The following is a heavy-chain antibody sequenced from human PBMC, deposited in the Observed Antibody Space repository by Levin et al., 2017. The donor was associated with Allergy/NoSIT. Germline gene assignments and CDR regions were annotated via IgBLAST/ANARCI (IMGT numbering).Heavy chain of an antibody. CDR3: AKDIASIAARPYYYYYYGMDV. Sequence: GGSLRLSCAASGFTFSSYGMHWVRQAPGKGLEWVAVISYDGSNKYYADSVKGRFTISRDNSKNTLYLQMNSLRAEDTAVYYCAKDIASIAARPYYYYYYGMDVWGQGTTVTVSS. CDR2: ISYDGSNK. CDR1: GFTFSSYG. J-gene: IGHJ6*02. V-gene: IGHV3-30*18. D-gene: IGHD6-6*01.